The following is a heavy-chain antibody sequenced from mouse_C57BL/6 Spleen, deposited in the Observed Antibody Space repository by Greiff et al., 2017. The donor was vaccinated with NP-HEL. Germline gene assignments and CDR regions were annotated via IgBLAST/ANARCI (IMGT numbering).Heavy chain of an antibody. V-gene: IGHV1-82*01. J-gene: IGHJ4*01. CDR3: ARSTSTPSMDY. Sequence: QVQLKESGPELVKPGASVKISCKASGYAFSSSWMNWVKQRPGKGLEWIGRIYPGDGDTNYNGKFKGKATLTADKSSSTAYMQLSSLTSEDSAVYVCARSTSTPSMDYWGQGTSVTVSS. CDR1: GYAFSSSW. D-gene: IGHD2-1*01. CDR2: IYPGDGDT.